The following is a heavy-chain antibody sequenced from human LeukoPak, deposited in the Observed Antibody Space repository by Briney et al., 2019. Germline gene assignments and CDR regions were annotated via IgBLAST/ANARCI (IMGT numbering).Heavy chain of an antibody. CDR1: GVSISSGGYY. D-gene: IGHD3-22*01. V-gene: IGHV4-31*03. CDR3: ARYYDSSGYYFDY. CDR2: IYYSGST. J-gene: IGHJ4*02. Sequence: SETLSLTCTVSGVSISSGGYYWSWIRQHPGKGLEWIGYIYYSGSTYYNPSLKSRVTISVDTSKNQFSLKLSSVTAADTAVYYCARYYDSSGYYFDYWGQGTLVTVSS.